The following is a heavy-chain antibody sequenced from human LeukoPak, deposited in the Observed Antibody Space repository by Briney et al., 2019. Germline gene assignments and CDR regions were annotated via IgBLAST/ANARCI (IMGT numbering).Heavy chain of an antibody. CDR3: TTDIGGLITIFGIVSLWDYMDV. J-gene: IGHJ6*03. D-gene: IGHD3-3*01. CDR1: GFTFSNAW. Sequence: PGGSLRLSCAASGFTFSNAWMSWVRQAPGKGLEWVGRIKSKTDGGTTDYAAPVKGRFTISRDDSKNTLYLQMKSLKTEDTAVYYCTTDIGGLITIFGIVSLWDYMDVWGKGTTVTVSS. CDR2: IKSKTDGGTT. V-gene: IGHV3-15*01.